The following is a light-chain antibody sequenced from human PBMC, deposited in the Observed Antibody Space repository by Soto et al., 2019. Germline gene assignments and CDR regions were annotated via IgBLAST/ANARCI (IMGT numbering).Light chain of an antibody. CDR1: QTISSS. Sequence: EIVLTQSPATLSMSPGERATLSCWASQTISSSLAWYQQKPGQAPRLLFYGASTRAAGVPVRFSGSGSGTEFTLTINRLEPEDFAVYYCQQYNRWPLTFGGGTKVDIK. J-gene: IGKJ4*01. CDR2: GAS. V-gene: IGKV3-15*01. CDR3: QQYNRWPLT.